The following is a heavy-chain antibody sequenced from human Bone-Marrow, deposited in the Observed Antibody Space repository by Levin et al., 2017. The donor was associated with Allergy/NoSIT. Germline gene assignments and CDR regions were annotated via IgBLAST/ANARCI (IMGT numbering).Heavy chain of an antibody. CDR2: IKSKSDGGTT. CDR3: TTTMRWSPVDLDY. D-gene: IGHD4-23*01. Sequence: PGGSLRLSCAASGFTFSNAWMSWVRQAPGKGLEWVGRIKSKSDGGTTEDAAPVKGRLTISRDDSKNMLFLQMNNLKAEDTGVYYCTTTMRWSPVDLDYWGQGTLVTVSS. J-gene: IGHJ4*02. CDR1: GFTFSNAW. V-gene: IGHV3-15*01.